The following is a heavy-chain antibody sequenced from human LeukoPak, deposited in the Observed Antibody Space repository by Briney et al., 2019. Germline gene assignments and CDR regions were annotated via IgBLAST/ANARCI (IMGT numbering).Heavy chain of an antibody. J-gene: IGHJ4*02. CDR1: GFSFSNYW. Sequence: GSLRLSCAASGFSFSNYWMSWVRQAPGKGLEWVANIKQDGSEKYYVDSVKGRFTISSDNARNSLCLQMNNLRAEDTAVYYCARPRQMTTVTSFDYWGQGTLVTVSS. CDR3: ARPRQMTTVTSFDY. D-gene: IGHD4-17*01. V-gene: IGHV3-7*03. CDR2: IKQDGSEK.